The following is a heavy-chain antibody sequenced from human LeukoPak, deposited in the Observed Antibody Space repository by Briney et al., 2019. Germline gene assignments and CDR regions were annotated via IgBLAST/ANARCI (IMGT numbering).Heavy chain of an antibody. D-gene: IGHD6-13*01. CDR1: GYTFTSYG. CDR2: ISAYNGNT. CDR3: ARDRLIAAAGYNWFDP. V-gene: IGHV1-18*01. Sequence: ASVKVSCKASGYTFTSYGISWVRQAPGQGLEWMGWISAYNGNTNYAQKLQGRVTMTTDTSTCTAYMELRSLRSDDTAVYYCARDRLIAAAGYNWFDPWGQGTLVTVSS. J-gene: IGHJ5*02.